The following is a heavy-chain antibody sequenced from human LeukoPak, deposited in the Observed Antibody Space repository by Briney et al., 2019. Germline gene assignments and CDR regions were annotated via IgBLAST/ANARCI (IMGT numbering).Heavy chain of an antibody. Sequence: SGTLSLTCTVSGGSISNYYWSWIRQPPGKALEWIGYIYYSGSTNYNPSLRSRVTISVDMSKNQFSLKLNSVTAADTAVYYCARSHGSGSYYNLNDYWGQGTLVTVSS. CDR1: GGSISNYY. CDR3: ARSHGSGSYYNLNDY. CDR2: IYYSGST. J-gene: IGHJ4*02. V-gene: IGHV4-59*01. D-gene: IGHD3-10*01.